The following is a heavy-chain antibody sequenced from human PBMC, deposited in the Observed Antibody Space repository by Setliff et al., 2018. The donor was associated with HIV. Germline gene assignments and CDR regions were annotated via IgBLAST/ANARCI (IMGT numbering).Heavy chain of an antibody. CDR1: GGSFSDYY. V-gene: IGHV4-34*01. D-gene: IGHD3-16*01. Sequence: SETLSLTCAVYGGSFSDYYWTWIRQPPGKGLEWIGEINHGGSTNYNPSLRSRVTISIDTSKNQFSLKMTSVTATDTAVYFCARVTSAFFFLGAFDSWGPGTLVTVSS. J-gene: IGHJ4*02. CDR2: INHGGST. CDR3: ARVTSAFFFLGAFDS.